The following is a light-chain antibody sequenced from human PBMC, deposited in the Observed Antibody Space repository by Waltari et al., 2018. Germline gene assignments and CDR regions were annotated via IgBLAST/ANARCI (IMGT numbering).Light chain of an antibody. CDR2: GKN. CDR3: NSRDSSGNPYV. Sequence: SSELTQDPAVSVALGQTVMITCQGDSLRTYYANWYQQKPGQAPVLVIYGKNNRPSGIPDRLSASSSGNTASLTIAGAQAEDEADYYCNSRDSSGNPYVFGSGTKVTVL. V-gene: IGLV3-19*01. J-gene: IGLJ1*01. CDR1: SLRTYY.